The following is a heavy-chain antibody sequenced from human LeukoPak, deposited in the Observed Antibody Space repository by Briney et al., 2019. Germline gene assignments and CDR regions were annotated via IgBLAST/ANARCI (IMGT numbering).Heavy chain of an antibody. CDR1: GFTVSSNY. CDR2: IYSGGST. V-gene: IGHV3-66*01. J-gene: IGHJ6*04. Sequence: GGSLRLSCAASGFTVSSNYMTWVRQAPGKGLDWVSVIYSGGSTYYADSVKGRFTISRDNSKNTLYLQMNSLRAEDTAVYYCARDLWDIVVVPAAISYYYYGMDVWGKGTTVTVSS. D-gene: IGHD2-2*01. CDR3: ARDLWDIVVVPAAISYYYYGMDV.